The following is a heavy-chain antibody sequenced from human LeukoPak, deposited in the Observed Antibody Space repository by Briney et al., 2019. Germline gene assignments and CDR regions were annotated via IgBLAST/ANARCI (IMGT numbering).Heavy chain of an antibody. CDR2: IYSGST. CDR1: GASITSSY. V-gene: IGHV4-59*01. J-gene: IGHJ5*02. D-gene: IGHD3-10*01. CDR3: ARDGYGSGSYGWFDP. Sequence: PSETLSLTCSVSGASITSSYWSWIRQTPGKGLEWIGNIYSGSTNYNPSFESQVTVSLDTSKNQFSLRLTSVTAAGTALYYYARDGYGSGSYGWFDPWGQGTLVTVSS.